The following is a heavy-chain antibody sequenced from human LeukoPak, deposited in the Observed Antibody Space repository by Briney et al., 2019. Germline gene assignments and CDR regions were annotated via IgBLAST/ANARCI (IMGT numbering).Heavy chain of an antibody. J-gene: IGHJ6*03. CDR1: DDSITMYY. CDR3: ARGRVSSSTWYSTYYYFFYMDF. Sequence: PSETLSLTCTVSDDSITMYYWTWIRQPPGKGLEWIGYVDHTETTKFNPSLNGRVSISRDTSKNFFSLRLRSVTAADTAVYFCARGRVSSSTWYSTYYYFFYMDFWGKGTTDTVSS. V-gene: IGHV4-59*01. CDR2: VDHTETT. D-gene: IGHD4-11*01.